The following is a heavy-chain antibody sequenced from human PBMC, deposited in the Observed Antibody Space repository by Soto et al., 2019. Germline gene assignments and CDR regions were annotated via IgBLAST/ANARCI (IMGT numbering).Heavy chain of an antibody. CDR1: GFTFSSYW. Sequence: VQLVESGGGLVQPGGSLRLSCAASGFTFSSYWMHWVRQAPGKGLVWVSRINSDGSSTSYADSVKGRFTISRDNAKNTLYLQMNSLRAEDTAVYYCARDLYDFWSGYYCWFDPWGQGTLVTVSS. J-gene: IGHJ5*02. CDR2: INSDGSST. CDR3: ARDLYDFWSGYYCWFDP. D-gene: IGHD3-3*01. V-gene: IGHV3-74*01.